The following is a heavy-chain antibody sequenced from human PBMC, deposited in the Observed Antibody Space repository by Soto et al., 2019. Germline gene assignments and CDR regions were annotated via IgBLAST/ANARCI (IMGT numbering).Heavy chain of an antibody. V-gene: IGHV3-30-3*01. CDR2: ISYDGSNK. CDR3: ARPRDGWYFDL. Sequence: QVQLVESGGGVVQPGRSLRLSCAASGFTFSSYAMHWVRQAPGKGLEWVAVISYDGSNKYYADSVKGRFTISRDNSKNTLKLQMSSLRVEDTAVYYCARPRDGWYFDLWGRGTLVTVSS. J-gene: IGHJ2*01. CDR1: GFTFSSYA.